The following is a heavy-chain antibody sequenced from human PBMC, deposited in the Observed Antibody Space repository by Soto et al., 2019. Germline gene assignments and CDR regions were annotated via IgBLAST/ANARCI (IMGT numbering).Heavy chain of an antibody. V-gene: IGHV4-30-4*01. CDR2: IYYSGST. D-gene: IGHD6-6*01. Sequence: QVQLQESGPGLVKPSQTLSLTCTVSGGSISSGDYYWSWLRQPPGKGLEWIGYIYYSGSTYYNPSLKSRVTISVNTSKNQFSLKLSSVTAADTAVYYCAREATIAARLDSWGQGTLVTVSS. J-gene: IGHJ4*02. CDR3: AREATIAARLDS. CDR1: GGSISSGDYY.